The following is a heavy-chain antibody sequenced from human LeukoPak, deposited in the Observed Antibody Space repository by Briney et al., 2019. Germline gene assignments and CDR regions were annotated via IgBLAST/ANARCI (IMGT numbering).Heavy chain of an antibody. J-gene: IGHJ4*02. CDR3: ARVSYDSSGYYYVGGYYFDY. CDR1: GGSISSSSYY. V-gene: IGHV4-39*07. CDR2: IYYSGST. Sequence: SETLSLTCTVSGGSISSSSYYWGWIRQPPGKGLGWIGSIYYSGSTYYNPSLKSRVTISVDTSKNQFSLKLSSVTAADTAVYYCARVSYDSSGYYYVGGYYFDYWGQGTLVTVSS. D-gene: IGHD3-22*01.